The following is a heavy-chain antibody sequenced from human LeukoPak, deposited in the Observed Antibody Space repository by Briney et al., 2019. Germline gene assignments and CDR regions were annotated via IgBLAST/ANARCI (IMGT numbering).Heavy chain of an antibody. CDR2: MNPNSGNT. D-gene: IGHD6-19*01. V-gene: IGHV1-8*01. CDR1: GYTFTSYD. J-gene: IGHJ4*02. CDR3: ARRAMAVAGTGPY. Sequence: ASVKVSCKASGYTFTSYDINWVRQATGQGLEWMGWMNPNSGNTGYAQKFRGRVTMTRNTSISTAYMELSSLRSEDTAVYYCARRAMAVAGTGPYWGQGTLVTVSS.